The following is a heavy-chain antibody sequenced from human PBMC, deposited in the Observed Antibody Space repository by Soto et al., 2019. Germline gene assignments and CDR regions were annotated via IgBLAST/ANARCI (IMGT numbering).Heavy chain of an antibody. CDR2: ISGSGVNI. CDR1: GFSFSDYS. CDR3: AKGSSVSSSWYSGYYYYGMDV. J-gene: IGHJ6*02. Sequence: GGSLRLSCAASGFSFSDYSMNWVRQAPGRGLEWVSYISGSGVNIYYADSVKGRFTISRDNSKNTLYLQMNSLRAEDTAVYYCAKGSSVSSSWYSGYYYYGMDVWGQGTTVTVSS. V-gene: IGHV3-23*01. D-gene: IGHD6-13*01.